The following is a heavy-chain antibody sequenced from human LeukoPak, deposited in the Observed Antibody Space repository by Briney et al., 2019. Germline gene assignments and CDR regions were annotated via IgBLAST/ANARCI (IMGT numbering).Heavy chain of an antibody. CDR3: AKGSSSWHEYFQH. CDR1: GFTFSSYA. CDR2: ISGSGGST. Sequence: GGSLRLSCAASGFTFSSYAMSWVRQAPGKGLEWVSAISGSGGSTYYADSVKGQFTISRDNSKNTLYLQMNSLRAEDTAVYYCAKGSSSWHEYFQHWGQGTLVTVSS. D-gene: IGHD6-13*01. V-gene: IGHV3-23*01. J-gene: IGHJ1*01.